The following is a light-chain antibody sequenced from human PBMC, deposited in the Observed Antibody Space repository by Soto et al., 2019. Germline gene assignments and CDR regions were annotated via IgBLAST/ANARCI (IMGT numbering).Light chain of an antibody. CDR3: QQYGSSPRT. CDR2: GAS. V-gene: IGKV3-20*01. CDR1: QSVSSSY. Sequence: EIVLTQSPGTLSLSPGERATLSCRASQSVSSSYLAWYQQKPGQAPRLLIYGASSRATGIPDRFSCSGSGTDFTLTISRLEPEDFAVYYWQQYGSSPRTFGQGTKLEIK. J-gene: IGKJ2*01.